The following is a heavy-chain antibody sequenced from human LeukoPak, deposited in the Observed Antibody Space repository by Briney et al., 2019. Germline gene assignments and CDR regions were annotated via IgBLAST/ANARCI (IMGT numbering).Heavy chain of an antibody. J-gene: IGHJ5*02. CDR2: INIGSTNT. CDR3: ATDGAGFDT. V-gene: IGHV3-11*05. Sequence: PGGSLRVSCAASGFTFSDYYMSWIRQALGKGLEWLSYINIGSTNTHYADSVKGRFTISRDNAKKSLYLEMNNLRAEDTAVYYCATDGAGFDTWGQGVLVTVSS. CDR1: GFTFSDYY.